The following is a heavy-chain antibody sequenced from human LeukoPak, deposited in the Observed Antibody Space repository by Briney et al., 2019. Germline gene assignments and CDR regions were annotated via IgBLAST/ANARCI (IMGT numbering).Heavy chain of an antibody. CDR1: GGSISSHY. V-gene: IGHV4-59*11. Sequence: SETLSLTCTVSGGSISSHYWSWIRQPPGKGLEWIGYIYYSGSTNYNPSLKSRVTISVDTSKNQFSLKLSSVTAADTAVYYCARGTEDSSGYYSGFDYWGQGTLVTVSS. CDR3: ARGTEDSSGYYSGFDY. D-gene: IGHD3-22*01. CDR2: IYYSGST. J-gene: IGHJ4*02.